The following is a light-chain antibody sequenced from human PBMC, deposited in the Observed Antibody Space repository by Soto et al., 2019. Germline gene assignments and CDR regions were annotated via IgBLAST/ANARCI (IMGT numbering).Light chain of an antibody. CDR1: SSDINGYDY. CDR2: EIN. J-gene: IGLJ3*02. V-gene: IGLV2-8*01. Sequence: QSALTQPPSASGSPGQSVTISCTGTSSDINGYDYVSWYQQHPGKAPKVLIYEINKRPSGVPDRFSGSRSGNTASLTVSGRQAEDEADYYCSSYAGSNKRVFGGGTKLTVL. CDR3: SSYAGSNKRV.